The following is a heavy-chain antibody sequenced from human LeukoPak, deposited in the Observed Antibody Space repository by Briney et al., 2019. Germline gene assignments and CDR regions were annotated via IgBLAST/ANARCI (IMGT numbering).Heavy chain of an antibody. V-gene: IGHV3-23*01. CDR2: ISGSGGST. CDR3: AKGDIVVVVAARTDY. J-gene: IGHJ4*02. CDR1: GFTFSSYA. Sequence: PGGSLRPSCAASGFTFSSYAMSWVRQAPGKGLEWVSAISGSGGSTYYADSVKGRFTISRDNSKNTLYLQMNSLRAEDTAVYYCAKGDIVVVVAARTDYWGQGTLVTVSS. D-gene: IGHD2-15*01.